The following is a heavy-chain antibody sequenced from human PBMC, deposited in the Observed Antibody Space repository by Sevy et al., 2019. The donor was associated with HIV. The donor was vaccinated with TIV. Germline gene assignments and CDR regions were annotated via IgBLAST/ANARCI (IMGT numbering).Heavy chain of an antibody. J-gene: IGHJ3*02. Sequence: GGSLRLSCAASGFTFSSYWMSWVRQAPGKGLEWVANIKEEGTEKYYVDSVKGRFTISRDNAKNSLYLQMNNLRVEDTAVYYCARDPLDMWGQGTMVTVSS. V-gene: IGHV3-7*03. CDR3: ARDPLDM. CDR2: IKEEGTEK. CDR1: GFTFSSYW.